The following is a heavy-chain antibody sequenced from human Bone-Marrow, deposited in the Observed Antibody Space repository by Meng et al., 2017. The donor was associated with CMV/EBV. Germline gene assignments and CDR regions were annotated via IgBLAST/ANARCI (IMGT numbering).Heavy chain of an antibody. V-gene: IGHV3-21*01. CDR3: ARRGILGYYYGMDV. D-gene: IGHD1-14*01. Sequence: GGSLRLPCAASGFTFSSYSMNWVRQAPGKGLEWVSSISSSSSYIYYADSVKGRFTISRDNAKNSLYPQMNSLRAEDTAVYYCARRGILGYYYGMDVLGQGTTVTVSS. CDR1: GFTFSSYS. CDR2: ISSSSSYI. J-gene: IGHJ6*02.